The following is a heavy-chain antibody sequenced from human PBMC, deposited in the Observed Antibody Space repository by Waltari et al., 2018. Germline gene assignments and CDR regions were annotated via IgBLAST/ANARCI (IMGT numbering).Heavy chain of an antibody. V-gene: IGHV1-3*01. CDR3: ARMPGNWNDGWYYFDY. J-gene: IGHJ4*02. D-gene: IGHD1-1*01. Sequence: QVQLVQSGAEVKKPGASVKVSCKASGYTFTSYAMHWVRRAPGQRLEWMGWINAGNGNTKYSQKFQGRVTITRDTSASTAHMELSSLRSEDTAVYYCARMPGNWNDGWYYFDYWGQGTLVTVSS. CDR1: GYTFTSYA. CDR2: INAGNGNT.